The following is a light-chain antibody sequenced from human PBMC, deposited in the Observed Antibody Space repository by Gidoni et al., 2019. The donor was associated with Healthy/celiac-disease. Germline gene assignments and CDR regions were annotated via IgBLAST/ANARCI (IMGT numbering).Light chain of an antibody. CDR3: QQRSNWPPYT. J-gene: IGKJ2*01. CDR2: DAS. V-gene: IGKV3-11*01. Sequence: EIAFTQSPATLSLSPGETATLSCRSSQSVSSYLAWYQQKPGQAPRLLIYDASNRATGIPARFSGSGSGTDFTLTISSLEPEDFAVYYCQQRSNWPPYTFGQGTKLEIK. CDR1: QSVSSY.